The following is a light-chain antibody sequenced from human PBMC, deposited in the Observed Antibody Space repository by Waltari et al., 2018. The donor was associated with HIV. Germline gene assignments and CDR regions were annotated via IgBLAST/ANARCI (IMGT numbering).Light chain of an antibody. CDR2: KND. CDR1: SSNIGSNI. CDR3: AAWDDSLNGPNWV. V-gene: IGLV1-44*01. Sequence: QSVLTQPPSASGTPGPWVTISCSGSSSNIGSNIVNWYQQLPGTSPKVLIDKNDQRPSGVPERFSGSKSGTSASLAISGLQSEDEADYYCAAWDDSLNGPNWVFGGGTKLTVL. J-gene: IGLJ3*02.